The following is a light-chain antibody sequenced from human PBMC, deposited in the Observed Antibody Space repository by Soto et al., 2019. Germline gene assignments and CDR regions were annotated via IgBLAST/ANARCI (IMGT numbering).Light chain of an antibody. Sequence: QSVLTQPPSASGTPGQRVTISCSGSSSNIGSNTVNWYQQLPGTAPKLLIYSGNQRPSGVPDRFSGSKSGTSASLAISGLQSEDEDDDYCAACDDSLSGPVFGGGTKLTVL. CDR2: SGN. V-gene: IGLV1-44*01. J-gene: IGLJ2*01. CDR1: SSNIGSNT. CDR3: AACDDSLSGPV.